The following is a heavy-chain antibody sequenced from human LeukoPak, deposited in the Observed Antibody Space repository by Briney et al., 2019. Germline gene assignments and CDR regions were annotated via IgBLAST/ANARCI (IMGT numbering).Heavy chain of an antibody. CDR2: ISSSSSYI. D-gene: IGHD3-22*01. CDR3: AGSSGYYYAFDI. CDR1: GFTFSSYS. Sequence: PGGSLRLSCAASGFTFSSYSMNWVRQAPGKGLEWVSSISSSSSYIYYADSVKARFTISRDNAKNSLYLQMNSLRAEDTAVYYCAGSSGYYYAFDIWGQGTMVTVSS. V-gene: IGHV3-21*01. J-gene: IGHJ3*02.